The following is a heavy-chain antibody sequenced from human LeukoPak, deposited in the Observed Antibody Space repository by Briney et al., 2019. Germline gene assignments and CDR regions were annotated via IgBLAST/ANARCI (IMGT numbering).Heavy chain of an antibody. CDR1: GGSMSSYY. D-gene: IGHD3-10*01. Sequence: PSETLSLTCTVSGGSMSSYYWSWIRQPAGKGLEWIGRISTSGSTNYNPSLKSRVTISVDTSKNQFSLKLNSVTAADTAVYYCARVPVDYYASGTYSSDTFDIWGRGTMVTVSS. V-gene: IGHV4-4*07. CDR3: ARVPVDYYASGTYSSDTFDI. J-gene: IGHJ3*02. CDR2: ISTSGST.